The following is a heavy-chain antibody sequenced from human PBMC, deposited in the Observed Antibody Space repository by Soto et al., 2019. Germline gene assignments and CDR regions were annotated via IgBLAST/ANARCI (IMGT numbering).Heavy chain of an antibody. CDR1: GYTFTSYD. CDR2: MNPNSGNT. V-gene: IGHV1-8*01. CDR3: ARRGISGSYTNRFDP. D-gene: IGHD1-26*01. Sequence: GASVKVSCKASGYTFTSYDINWVRQATGQGLEWMGWMNPNSGNTGYAQKFQGRVTMTRNTSISTAYMELSSLRSEDTTVYYCARRGISGSYTNRFDPWGQGTLVTVSS. J-gene: IGHJ5*02.